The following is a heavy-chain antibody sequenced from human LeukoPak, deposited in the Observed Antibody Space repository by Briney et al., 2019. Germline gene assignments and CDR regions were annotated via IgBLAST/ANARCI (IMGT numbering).Heavy chain of an antibody. CDR2: IKNDGRST. Sequence: PGGSLRLSCAGFGFTFSSHWMHWVRQAPGKGLVWVSRIKNDGRSTSYADSVKGRFTTSRDNAKNTLYLQMNSLRAEDTAVYYCARDDIATYDYWGQGTLATVSS. CDR3: ARDDIATYDY. J-gene: IGHJ4*02. CDR1: GFTFSSHW. V-gene: IGHV3-74*01. D-gene: IGHD2-15*01.